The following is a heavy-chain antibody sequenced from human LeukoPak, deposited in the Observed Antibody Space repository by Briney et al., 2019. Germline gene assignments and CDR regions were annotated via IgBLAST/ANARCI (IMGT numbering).Heavy chain of an antibody. Sequence: GRSLRLSCAASGFTFSSYGMHWVRQAPGKGLEWVAVISYDGSNKYYADSVKGRFTISRDNSKNTLYLQMNSLRAEDTAVYYCAKDLSDFLDYWGQGTLVTVSS. CDR2: ISYDGSNK. V-gene: IGHV3-30*18. J-gene: IGHJ4*02. CDR3: AKDLSDFLDY. D-gene: IGHD2-21*02. CDR1: GFTFSSYG.